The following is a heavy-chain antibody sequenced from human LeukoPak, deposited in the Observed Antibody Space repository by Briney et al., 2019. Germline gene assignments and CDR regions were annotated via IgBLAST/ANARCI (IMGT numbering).Heavy chain of an antibody. Sequence: GGSLSLSCELSGIILSTYAMNWVRQAPGRGVEWISYISGSSSGSTSITQYAHSVKGRFTISRDNAKNSLHLQMDSLSAEDTAVCYCARDFWSGYYTEDWGQGTLVIVSS. J-gene: IGHJ4*02. CDR3: ARDFWSGYYTED. D-gene: IGHD3-3*01. CDR2: ISGSSSGSTSIT. V-gene: IGHV3-48*04. CDR1: GIILSTYA.